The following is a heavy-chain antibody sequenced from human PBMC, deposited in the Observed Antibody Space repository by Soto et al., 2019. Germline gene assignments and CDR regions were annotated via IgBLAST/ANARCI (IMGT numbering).Heavy chain of an antibody. CDR1: GFTFGDYA. Sequence: GGSLRLSCTASGFTFGDYAMSWFRQAPGKGLEWVGFIRSKAYGGTTEYAASVKGRFTISRDDSKSIAYLQMNSLKTEDTAVYYCTRERTYGDYYYYGMDVWGQGTTVTVSS. V-gene: IGHV3-49*03. CDR3: TRERTYGDYYYYGMDV. D-gene: IGHD4-17*01. J-gene: IGHJ6*02. CDR2: IRSKAYGGTT.